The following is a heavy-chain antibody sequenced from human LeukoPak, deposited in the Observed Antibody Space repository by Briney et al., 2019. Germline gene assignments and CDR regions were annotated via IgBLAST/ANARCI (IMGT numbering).Heavy chain of an antibody. CDR2: FYYSGVTNYNP. Sequence: SETLSLTCTVSGGSISSYYWSWIRQPPGKGLEWIGSFYYSGVTNYNPNYNPSLKSRVTISVDTSKNQFSLKLSSVTAADTAVYYCARDGSRWGQGTLVTVSS. V-gene: IGHV4-59*12. J-gene: IGHJ4*02. D-gene: IGHD6-13*01. CDR3: ARDGSR. CDR1: GGSISSYY.